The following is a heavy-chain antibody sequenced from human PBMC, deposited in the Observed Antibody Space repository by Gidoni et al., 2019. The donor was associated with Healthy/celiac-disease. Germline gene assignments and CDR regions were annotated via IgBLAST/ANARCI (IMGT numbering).Heavy chain of an antibody. Sequence: QVQLVQSGAEVKTPGASVKVSCKASGYTFTSYYMHWVRQAPGQGLEWMGIIKRSGGSTSYAQKFQGRVTMNRDTSTSTVYMELSSLRSEDTAVYYCASHVDTAMSLDYWGQGTLVTVSS. CDR3: ASHVDTAMSLDY. V-gene: IGHV1-46*03. CDR1: GYTFTSYY. CDR2: IKRSGGST. D-gene: IGHD5-18*01. J-gene: IGHJ4*02.